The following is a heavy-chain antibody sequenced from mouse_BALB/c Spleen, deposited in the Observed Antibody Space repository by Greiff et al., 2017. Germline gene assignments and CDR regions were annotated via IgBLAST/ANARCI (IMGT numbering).Heavy chain of an antibody. CDR1: GFAFSRYD. CDR2: ISSGGGST. V-gene: IGHV5-12-1*01. D-gene: IGHD2-3*01. CDR3: ARHYDDTDAMDY. Sequence: EVHLVESGGGLVKPGGSLKLSCAASGFAFSRYDMSWVRQTPEKRLEWVAYISSGGGSTYYPDTVTGRFTISRDNAKNTLYLQMSSLKSEDTAMYYCARHYDDTDAMDYWGQGTSVTVSA. J-gene: IGHJ4*01.